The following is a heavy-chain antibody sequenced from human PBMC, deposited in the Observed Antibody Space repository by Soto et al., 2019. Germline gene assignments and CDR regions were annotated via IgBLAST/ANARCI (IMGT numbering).Heavy chain of an antibody. CDR1: ADTFSSSA. V-gene: IGHV1-69*01. Sequence: QVQLVQSGAEVKKPGSSVKVSCKASADTFSSSAFSWVRQAPGQGLEWMGGIIPFFHAANYAQRFQGRVTITADASTSTVYMRLSSLSSEDTDLYYCARDLISNYHYDGMDVWGQGTTVTVSS. CDR2: IIPFFHAA. CDR3: ARDLISNYHYDGMDV. J-gene: IGHJ6*02.